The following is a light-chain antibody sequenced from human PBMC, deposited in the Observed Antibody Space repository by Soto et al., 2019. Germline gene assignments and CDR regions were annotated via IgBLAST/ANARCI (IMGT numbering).Light chain of an antibody. CDR1: QDIGTW. CDR3: QQADSFPFT. Sequence: DIQLTQSPSSESASVGDRVTITCRASQDIGTWLAWYQQKPGKAPKLLIYVASNLQSGVPSRFSGAGSGTDFNLTITSLQPEDFATYHCQQADSFPFTFGPGTKVDFK. J-gene: IGKJ3*01. V-gene: IGKV1-12*01. CDR2: VAS.